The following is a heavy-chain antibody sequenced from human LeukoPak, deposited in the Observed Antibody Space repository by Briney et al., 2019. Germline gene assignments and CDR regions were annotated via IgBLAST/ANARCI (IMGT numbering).Heavy chain of an antibody. Sequence: SETLSLTCAVYGGSFSGYYWSWIRQPPGKGLEWIGEINHSGSTNYSPSLKSRVTISVDTSKNQFSLKLSSVTAADTAVYCCARDSGSSWSFDYWGQGTLVTVSS. V-gene: IGHV4-34*01. CDR1: GGSFSGYY. CDR3: ARDSGSSWSFDY. J-gene: IGHJ4*02. CDR2: INHSGST. D-gene: IGHD6-13*01.